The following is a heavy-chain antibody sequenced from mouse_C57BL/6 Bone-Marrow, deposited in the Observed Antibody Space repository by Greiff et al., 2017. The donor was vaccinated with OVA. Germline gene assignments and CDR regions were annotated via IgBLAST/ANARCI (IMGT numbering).Heavy chain of an antibody. V-gene: IGHV1-78*01. J-gene: IGHJ2*01. Sequence: VMLVESDAELVKPGASVKISCKVSGYTFTDHTIHWMKQRPEQGLEWIGYIYPRDGSTKYNEKFKGKATLTADKSSSTAYMQLNSLTSEDSAVYFCARIPLQIYYGNYDYFDYWGQGTTLTVSS. CDR1: GYTFTDHT. CDR3: ARIPLQIYYGNYDYFDY. CDR2: IYPRDGST. D-gene: IGHD2-1*01.